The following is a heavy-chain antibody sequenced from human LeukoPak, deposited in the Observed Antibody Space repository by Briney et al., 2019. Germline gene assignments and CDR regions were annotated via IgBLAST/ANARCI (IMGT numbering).Heavy chain of an antibody. CDR3: ARDIYSSGPGAMGV. CDR1: GFTFSSYA. CDR2: ISYDGSNK. V-gene: IGHV3-30-3*01. J-gene: IGHJ6*02. Sequence: GGSLRLSCAASGFTFSSYAMHWVRQAPGKGLEWVAVISYDGSNKYYSDSVKGQFTISRDNSKNTLYLQMNSLRPEDTAVYYCARDIYSSGPGAMGVWGQGTTVTVSS. D-gene: IGHD6-19*01.